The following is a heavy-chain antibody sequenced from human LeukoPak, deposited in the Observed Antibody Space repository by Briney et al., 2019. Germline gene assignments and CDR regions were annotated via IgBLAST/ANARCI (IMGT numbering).Heavy chain of an antibody. J-gene: IGHJ4*02. CDR3: AKVLAGDMVY. CDR2: IYYSGST. D-gene: IGHD2-15*01. Sequence: SETLSLTCTVSGGSISSYYWSWIRQPPGKGLEWIGYIYYSGSTNYNPSLKSRVTISVDTSKNQFSLKLSSVTAADTAVYYCAKVLAGDMVYWGQGTLVTVSS. CDR1: GGSISSYY. V-gene: IGHV4-59*01.